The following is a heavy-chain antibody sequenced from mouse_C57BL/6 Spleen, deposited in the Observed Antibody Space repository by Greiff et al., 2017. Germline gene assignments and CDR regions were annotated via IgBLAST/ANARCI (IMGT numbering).Heavy chain of an antibody. Sequence: QVQLQQPGAELVKPGASVKLSCKASGYTFTSYWMHWVKQRPGRGLEWIGRIDPNSGGTKYNEKFKSKATLTVDKPSSTAYMQLSRLTSEDSAIYICARGGGGLRGDCYAMGDWGQGTSVTVAS. CDR3: ARGGGGLRGDCYAMGD. D-gene: IGHD2-4*01. CDR2: IDPNSGGT. V-gene: IGHV1-72*01. J-gene: IGHJ4*01. CDR1: GYTFTSYW.